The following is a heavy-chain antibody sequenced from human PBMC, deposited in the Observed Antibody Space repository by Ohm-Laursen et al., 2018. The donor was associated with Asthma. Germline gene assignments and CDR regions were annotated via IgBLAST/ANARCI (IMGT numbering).Heavy chain of an antibody. CDR1: GFTFRSYA. V-gene: IGHV3-30-3*01. Sequence: SLRLSCAASGFTFRSYAMHWVRQAPGKGLEWVAVGGSYYDGFLKYYADSVNGRFTVSRDDSKNTLYLQMNSLRPDDTAVYYCARDVMEWYLPAFDFWGQGTLVTVSS. CDR3: ARDVMEWYLPAFDF. D-gene: IGHD3-3*01. CDR2: GGSYYDGFLK. J-gene: IGHJ4*02.